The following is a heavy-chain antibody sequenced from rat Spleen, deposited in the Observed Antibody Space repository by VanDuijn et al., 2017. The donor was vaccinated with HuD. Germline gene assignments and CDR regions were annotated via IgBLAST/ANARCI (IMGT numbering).Heavy chain of an antibody. CDR1: GFTFSNYG. V-gene: IGHV5S13*01. CDR2: ISTGGDNT. J-gene: IGHJ4*01. Sequence: EVQLVESDGGLVQPGRSLKLSCAASGFTFSNYGLAWVRQAPKKGLEWIASISTGGDNTYFRDSVKGRFTLSRDNAKNTQSLQMDSLRSEDTAIYYCTRGYVMDAWGQGASVTVSS. CDR3: TRGYVMDA.